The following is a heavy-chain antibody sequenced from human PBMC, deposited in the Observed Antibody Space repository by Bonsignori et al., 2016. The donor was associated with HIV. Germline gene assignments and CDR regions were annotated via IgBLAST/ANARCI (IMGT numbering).Heavy chain of an antibody. J-gene: IGHJ4*02. CDR3: ARDRWNDN. Sequence: EVQLVESGGKLVQPGGSLRLSCAASGITFSGYLLNWVRQSPGKGLEWVANIEPDGIDKYYVDSVRGRFTISRDDARNSLYLQMNNLRVEDTAVYFCARDRWNDNWGQGTLVTVS. D-gene: IGHD1-1*01. CDR1: GITFSGYL. V-gene: IGHV3-7*01. CDR2: IEPDGIDK.